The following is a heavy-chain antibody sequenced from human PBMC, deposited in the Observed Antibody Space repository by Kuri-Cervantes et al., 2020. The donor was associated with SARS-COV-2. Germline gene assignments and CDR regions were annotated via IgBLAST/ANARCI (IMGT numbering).Heavy chain of an antibody. CDR2: ISYDGSNK. Sequence: GGSLRLSCAASGFTFSSYAMHWVRQAPGKGLEWVAVISYDGSNKYYADSVKGRFTISRDNSKNTLYLQMNSLRAEDTAVYYCAKDRNPSWIQAWFDYWGQGTLVTVSS. CDR1: GFTFSSYA. CDR3: AKDRNPSWIQAWFDY. D-gene: IGHD5-18*01. V-gene: IGHV3-30*04. J-gene: IGHJ4*02.